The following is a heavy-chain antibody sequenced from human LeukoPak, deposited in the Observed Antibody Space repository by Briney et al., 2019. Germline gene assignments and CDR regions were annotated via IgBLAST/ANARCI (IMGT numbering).Heavy chain of an antibody. J-gene: IGHJ4*02. V-gene: IGHV4-39*01. CDR1: GVSISSLTYY. CDR3: AGYSSGWSSGGGY. D-gene: IGHD6-19*01. Sequence: PSETLSLTCTVSGVSISSLTYYWGWLRQPQGRGLEWIASIYYSGTTYYSPSLKSRVTISVNRSNNQFSLRLTSVTAADTAVYFCAGYSSGWSSGGGYWGQGTLVTVSS. CDR2: IYYSGTT.